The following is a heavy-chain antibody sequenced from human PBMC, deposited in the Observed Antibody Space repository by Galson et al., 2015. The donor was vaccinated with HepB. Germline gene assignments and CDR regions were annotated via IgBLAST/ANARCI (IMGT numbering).Heavy chain of an antibody. CDR3: ARDHSSSPGYNWFDP. D-gene: IGHD6-6*01. V-gene: IGHV1-18*01. CDR2: ISAYNGNT. CDR1: GYTFTSYG. J-gene: IGHJ5*02. Sequence: SVKVSCKASGYTFTSYGISWVRQAPGQGLEWMGWISAYNGNTNYAQKPQGRVTMTTDTSTSTAYMELRSLRSDDTAVYYCARDHSSSPGYNWFDPWGQGTLVTVSS.